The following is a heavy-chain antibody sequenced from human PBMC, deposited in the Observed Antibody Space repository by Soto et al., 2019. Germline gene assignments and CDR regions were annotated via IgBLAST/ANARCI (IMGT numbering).Heavy chain of an antibody. CDR3: ARDEYDYVWGSYRRPFDY. V-gene: IGHV3-74*01. CDR2: INSDGSST. CDR1: GFTFSSYW. J-gene: IGHJ4*02. Sequence: GGPLRLSSAASGFTFSSYWMHWVRQAPGKGLVWVSRINSDGSSTSYADSVKGRFTISRDNAKNTLYLQMNSLRAEDTAVYYCARDEYDYVWGSYRRPFDYWGQGTLVTVSS. D-gene: IGHD3-16*02.